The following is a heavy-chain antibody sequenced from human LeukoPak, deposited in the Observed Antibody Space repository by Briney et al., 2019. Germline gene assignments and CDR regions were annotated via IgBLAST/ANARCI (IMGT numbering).Heavy chain of an antibody. CDR3: ARHSYRNYLGWFDP. V-gene: IGHV4-39*01. Sequence: SETLSLTCTVSGGSINSDDYYWGWIRQPPGKGLEWIGSIYYSGSTYYNPSLKIRVTMSEDTSNNLFSLMLNSVTAADTAVYYCARHSYRNYLGWFDPWGQGTLVTVSS. CDR2: IYYSGST. D-gene: IGHD4-11*01. J-gene: IGHJ5*02. CDR1: GGSINSDDYY.